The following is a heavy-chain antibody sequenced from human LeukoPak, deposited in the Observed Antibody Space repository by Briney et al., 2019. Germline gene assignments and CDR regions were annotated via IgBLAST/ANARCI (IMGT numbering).Heavy chain of an antibody. V-gene: IGHV4-59*12. CDR2: IYYSGSA. CDR3: ARGWDTGYGYYGMDV. J-gene: IGHJ6*02. CDR1: GGSISGYY. Sequence: SETLSLTCTVSGGSISGYYWTWIRQPPGKGLEWIGLIYYSGSANYNPSLKSRVTISVDTSTNQISLELSSVTAADTAVYYCARGWDTGYGYYGMDVWGQGTAVTVSS. D-gene: IGHD5-18*01.